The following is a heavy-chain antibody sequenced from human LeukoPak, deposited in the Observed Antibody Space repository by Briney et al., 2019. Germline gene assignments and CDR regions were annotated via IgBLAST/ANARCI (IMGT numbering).Heavy chain of an antibody. CDR3: ARESYGLSLNY. V-gene: IGHV1-18*01. J-gene: IGHJ4*02. CDR2: ISGNNAHK. CDR1: GYTFTNYA. D-gene: IGHD5-18*01. Sequence: ASVKVSCKASGYTFTNYAVTWVRQAPGQGLEWMGWISGNNAHKNYAQKVQGRVTMTTDTSTATAYMELRSLRSDDTAVYYCARESYGLSLNYWGQGTLVTVSS.